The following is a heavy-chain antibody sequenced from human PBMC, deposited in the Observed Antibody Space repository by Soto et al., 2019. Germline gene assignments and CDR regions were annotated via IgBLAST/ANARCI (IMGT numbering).Heavy chain of an antibody. D-gene: IGHD2-2*01. CDR2: ISYDGSNK. V-gene: IGHV3-30*18. Sequence: QVQLVESGGGVVQPGRSLRLSCAASGFTFSTYGMHWVRQAPGEGLEWVALISYDGSNKYYADSVKGRFTISRDYSKNTLYPQMNSLRAEDTAVYYCAKGPAIVLVPAAMNYYYGMDVWGQGTTVTVSS. CDR3: AKGPAIVLVPAAMNYYYGMDV. CDR1: GFTFSTYG. J-gene: IGHJ6*02.